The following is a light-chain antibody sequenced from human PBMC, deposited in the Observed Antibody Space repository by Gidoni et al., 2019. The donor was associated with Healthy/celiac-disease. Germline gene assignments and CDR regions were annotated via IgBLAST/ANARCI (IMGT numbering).Light chain of an antibody. CDR1: QSISSW. CDR3: QQYNSPWT. Sequence: DIQMTQSPSNLSASVGDRVTITCRASQSISSWLAWYQQKPRKAPKLLIYKASSLESGVPSRFSGSGSVTEFTLTISSLKPDDFATYYCQQYNSPWTFGQGTKVEIK. J-gene: IGKJ1*01. CDR2: KAS. V-gene: IGKV1-5*03.